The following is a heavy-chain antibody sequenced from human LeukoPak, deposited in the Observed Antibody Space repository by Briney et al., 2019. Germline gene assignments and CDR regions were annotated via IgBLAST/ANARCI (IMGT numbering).Heavy chain of an antibody. D-gene: IGHD1-26*01. CDR2: ISSSSSYI. CDR1: GFTFSSYT. CDR3: ARDLLGATTLYNY. J-gene: IGHJ4*02. Sequence: GGSLRLSCAASGFTFSSYTMNWVRQPPGKGLEWVLSISSSSSYIYYADSVKGRFTISRDNAKNSLYLQMNSLRAEDTAVYYCARDLLGATTLYNYWGQGTLVTVSS. V-gene: IGHV3-21*01.